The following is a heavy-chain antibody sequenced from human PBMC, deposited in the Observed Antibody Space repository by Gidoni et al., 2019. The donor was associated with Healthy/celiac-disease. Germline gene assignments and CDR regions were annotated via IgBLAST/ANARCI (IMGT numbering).Heavy chain of an antibody. CDR3: TRHLDYDILTGSDMDV. D-gene: IGHD3-9*01. Sequence: AYAASVKGRFTISRDDSKNTAYLQMNSLKTEDTAVYYCTRHLDYDILTGSDMDVWGQGTTVTVSS. J-gene: IGHJ6*02. V-gene: IGHV3-73*01.